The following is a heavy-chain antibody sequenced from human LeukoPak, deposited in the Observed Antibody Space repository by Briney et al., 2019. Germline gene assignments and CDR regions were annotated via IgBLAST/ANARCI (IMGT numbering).Heavy chain of an antibody. CDR2: IRYDGSNK. Sequence: GGSLRLSCAASGFTFSGYGMHWVRQAPGKGLVWVAVIRYDGSNKYYADSVKGRFTISRDNSKNTLYLRMNSLRAEDTAVYYCARPYYDSSGYYYWGNAFDIWGQGTMVTVSS. D-gene: IGHD3-22*01. V-gene: IGHV3-33*01. CDR1: GFTFSGYG. J-gene: IGHJ3*02. CDR3: ARPYYDSSGYYYWGNAFDI.